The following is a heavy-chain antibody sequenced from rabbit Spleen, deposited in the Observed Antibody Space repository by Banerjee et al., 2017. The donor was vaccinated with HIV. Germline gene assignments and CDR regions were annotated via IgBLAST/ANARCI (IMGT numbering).Heavy chain of an antibody. CDR3: ARGSAAMTMVITGYYLNL. CDR2: IYAGDSGST. D-gene: IGHD2-1*01. CDR1: GVSFSDKDV. J-gene: IGHJ4*01. V-gene: IGHV1S45*01. Sequence: EQLEESGGGLVKPEGSLTLTCKASGVSFSDKDVMCWVRQAPGKGLEWIGCIYAGDSGSTYYATWAKGRFTISKTSSTTVTLEMTSLTAADTATYFCARGSAAMTMVITGYYLNLWGPGTLVTVS.